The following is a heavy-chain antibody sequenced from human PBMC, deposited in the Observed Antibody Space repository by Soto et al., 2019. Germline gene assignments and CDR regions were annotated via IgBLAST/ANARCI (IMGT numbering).Heavy chain of an antibody. Sequence: PGESLKISCKGSGYSFTSYWISWVRQMPGKGLEWMGRIDPSDSYTNYSPSFQGNVTISADKSISTAYLQWSSLKASDTAMYYCARRNTYYYDSSGYLFDYWGQGTLVTVSS. CDR3: ARRNTYYYDSSGYLFDY. V-gene: IGHV5-10-1*01. CDR2: IDPSDSYT. J-gene: IGHJ4*02. CDR1: GYSFTSYW. D-gene: IGHD3-22*01.